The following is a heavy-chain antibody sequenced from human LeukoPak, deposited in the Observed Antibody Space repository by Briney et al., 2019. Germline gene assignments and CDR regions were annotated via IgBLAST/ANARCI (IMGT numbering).Heavy chain of an antibody. CDR3: ARDSLAGATDDAFDI. Sequence: ASVKVSCKASGYTFTGYYMHWVRQAPGQGLEWMGWINPNSGGTNYAQKFQGRVTMTRDTSISTAYMELSRLRSDDTAVYYCARDSLAGATDDAFDIWGQGTMVTVSS. V-gene: IGHV1-2*02. J-gene: IGHJ3*02. CDR2: INPNSGGT. CDR1: GYTFTGYY. D-gene: IGHD1-26*01.